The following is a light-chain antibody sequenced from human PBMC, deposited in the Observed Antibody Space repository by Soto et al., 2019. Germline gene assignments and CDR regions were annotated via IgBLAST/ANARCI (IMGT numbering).Light chain of an antibody. CDR3: CSYAGSYTFV. J-gene: IGLJ1*01. CDR1: SSDVGGYNY. Sequence: QSALTQPRSVSGSPGQSVTISCTGSSSDVGGYNYASWYQHHPGKAPKVVIYDVSQRPSGVPDRFSGSKSGNTASLTISGLQAEDEADYYCCSYAGSYTFVFGSGTKVTVL. CDR2: DVS. V-gene: IGLV2-11*01.